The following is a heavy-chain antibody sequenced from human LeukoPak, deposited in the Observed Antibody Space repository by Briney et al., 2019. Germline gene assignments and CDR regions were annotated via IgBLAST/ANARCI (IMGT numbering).Heavy chain of an antibody. V-gene: IGHV4-34*01. CDR3: ATAYYSASSGYRPLSVLYPRPFDY. J-gene: IGHJ4*02. CDR1: GGSFSGYY. Sequence: PSETLSLTCAVYGGSFSGYYWSWIRQPPGKGLEWIGEINHSGSTNYNPSLKSRVTTSVDTSKNQFSRKLSSVTAAATAVSYCATAYYSASSGYRPLSVLYPRPFDYWGQGTLVTVSS. D-gene: IGHD3-22*01. CDR2: INHSGST.